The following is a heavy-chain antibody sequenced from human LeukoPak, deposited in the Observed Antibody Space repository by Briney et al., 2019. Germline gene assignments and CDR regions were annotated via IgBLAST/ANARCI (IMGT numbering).Heavy chain of an antibody. Sequence: SETLSLTCTVSSGSISSYYWSWIRQPPGKGLEWIGYVYYRGSANYNPSLKSRVTISVDTSKNQFSLKLSSVTAADTAVYYCARHEKLGQFDYWGQGTLVTVSS. J-gene: IGHJ4*02. CDR2: VYYRGSA. V-gene: IGHV4-59*08. CDR3: ARHEKLGQFDY. D-gene: IGHD3-10*01. CDR1: SGSISSYY.